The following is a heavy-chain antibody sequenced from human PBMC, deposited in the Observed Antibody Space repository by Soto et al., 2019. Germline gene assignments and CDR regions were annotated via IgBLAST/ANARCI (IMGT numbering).Heavy chain of an antibody. D-gene: IGHD3-10*01. V-gene: IGHV1-2*04. J-gene: IGHJ5*02. Sequence: ASLEVSYKGSGYTFTRYYMLWVRHAPGQGLEWMGWINPNSGGTNYAQKFHGWVTMTRDTSISTAYMELSRLRTDDTAVYYCARGVGSGTYYNKYNWCYPWGQESLVTVAS. CDR3: ARGVGSGTYYNKYNWCYP. CDR1: GYTFTRYY. CDR2: INPNSGGT.